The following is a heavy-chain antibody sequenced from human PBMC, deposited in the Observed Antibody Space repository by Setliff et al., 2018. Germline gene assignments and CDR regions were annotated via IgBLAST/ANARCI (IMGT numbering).Heavy chain of an antibody. D-gene: IGHD1-1*01. J-gene: IGHJ5*02. Sequence: GGSLRLSCVASGFTFTSYVMTWVRQAPGKGLEWVSSMSGSGGSINYADSVKGRFTISRDNSKNTLYLQMDSLRDDDTAVYYCAKPTKGQLALGAWGQGTLVTVSS. CDR2: MSGSGGSI. CDR3: AKPTKGQLALGA. V-gene: IGHV3-23*01. CDR1: GFTFTSYV.